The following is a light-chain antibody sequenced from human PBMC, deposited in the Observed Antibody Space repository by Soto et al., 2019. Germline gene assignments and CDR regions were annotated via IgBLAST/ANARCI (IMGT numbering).Light chain of an antibody. CDR1: QSISSW. CDR2: KAS. V-gene: IGKV1-5*03. J-gene: IGKJ1*01. CDR3: QQYNSYPWT. Sequence: DIKMTQSPSTVSSYVEDKVTITCRASQSISSWLAWYQQKPGKAPKLLIYKASTLESGVPSNFSGSGSGTEFTLSISSLQPEDFATYYCQQYNSYPWTFGQGTKVDIK.